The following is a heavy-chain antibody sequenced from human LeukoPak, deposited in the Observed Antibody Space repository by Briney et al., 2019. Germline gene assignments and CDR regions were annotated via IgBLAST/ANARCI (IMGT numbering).Heavy chain of an antibody. Sequence: PSETLSLTCTVSGGSISSSRYYWGWIRQPPGKGLEWIGSIYYSGSTYYNPSLKSRVTISVDTSKNQFSLKLSSVTAADTAVYYCAISYGSGSYYWGYYYYGMDVWGQGTTVTVSS. J-gene: IGHJ6*02. CDR1: GGSISSSRYY. D-gene: IGHD3-10*01. CDR3: AISYGSGSYYWGYYYYGMDV. V-gene: IGHV4-39*01. CDR2: IYYSGST.